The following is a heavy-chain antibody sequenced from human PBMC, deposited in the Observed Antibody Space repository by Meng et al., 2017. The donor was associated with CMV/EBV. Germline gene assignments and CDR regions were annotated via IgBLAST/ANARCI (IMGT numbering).Heavy chain of an antibody. D-gene: IGHD2-8*01. V-gene: IGHV2-5*01. J-gene: IGHJ5*02. CDR1: GFSLSTSGVG. CDR3: AHRLMYQWGRWFDP. Sequence: SGPTLAKPTQTRTLTCTFSGFSLSTSGVGVGWIRQPPGKALEWLALIYWNDDKRYSPSLKSRLTITKDTSKNQVVLTMTNLDPVDTATYYCAHRLMYQWGRWFDPWGQGTLVTVSS. CDR2: IYWNDDK.